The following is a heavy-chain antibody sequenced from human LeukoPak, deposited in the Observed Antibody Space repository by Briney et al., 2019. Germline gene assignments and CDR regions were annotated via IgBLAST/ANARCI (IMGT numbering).Heavy chain of an antibody. V-gene: IGHV4-30-2*01. CDR3: ARIVGATGYYFDY. D-gene: IGHD1-26*01. CDR1: GGSISSGGYS. J-gene: IGHJ4*02. CDR2: IYHSGST. Sequence: SQTLSLTCAVSGGSISSGGYSWSWLRQPPGQGLEWIGYIYHSGSTYYNPSLKSRVTISVDRSKNQFSLKLSSVTAADTAVYYCARIVGATGYYFDYWGQGTLVTVSS.